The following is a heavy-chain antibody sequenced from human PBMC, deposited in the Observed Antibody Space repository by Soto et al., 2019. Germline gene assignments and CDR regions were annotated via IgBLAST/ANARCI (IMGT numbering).Heavy chain of an antibody. CDR2: ISNSGDST. D-gene: IGHD3-9*01. CDR3: ARDPSTGSADY. V-gene: IGHV3-23*01. J-gene: IGHJ4*02. Sequence: PGGSLRLSCVASGFTFSSYALNWVRQAPGKGLEWVSTISNSGDSTYYADSVKGRFTVSRDNSKNTLYLQMNSLRAGDTAVYYCARDPSTGSADYWGQGTLVTVSS. CDR1: GFTFSSYA.